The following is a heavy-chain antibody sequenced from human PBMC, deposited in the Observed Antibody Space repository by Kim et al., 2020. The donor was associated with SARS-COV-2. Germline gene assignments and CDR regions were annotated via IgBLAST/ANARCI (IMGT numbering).Heavy chain of an antibody. D-gene: IGHD3-10*01. CDR1: GDSVSSNSAA. CDR2: TYYRSKWYN. V-gene: IGHV6-1*01. CDR3: ARDLGEKPVLLWFGELLNYYYYGMDV. Sequence: SQTLSLTCAISGDSVSSNSAAWNWIRQSPSRGLEWLGRTYYRSKWYNDYAVSVKSRITINPDTSKNQFSLQLNSVTPEDTAVYYCARDLGEKPVLLWFGELLNYYYYGMDVWGQGTTVTVSS. J-gene: IGHJ6*02.